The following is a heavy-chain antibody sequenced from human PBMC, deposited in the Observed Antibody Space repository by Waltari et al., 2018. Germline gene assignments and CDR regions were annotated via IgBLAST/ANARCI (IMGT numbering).Heavy chain of an antibody. CDR1: GFTFDDYA. Sequence: EVQLVESGGGLVQPGRSLRLSCAASGFTFDDYAMHWVRQAPGKGLEWVGRTRNKANSYTTEYAASVKGRFTISRDDSKNSLYLQMNSLKTEDTAVYYCARGPYGMDVWGQGTTVTVSS. V-gene: IGHV3-72*01. CDR2: TRNKANSYTT. CDR3: ARGPYGMDV. J-gene: IGHJ6*02.